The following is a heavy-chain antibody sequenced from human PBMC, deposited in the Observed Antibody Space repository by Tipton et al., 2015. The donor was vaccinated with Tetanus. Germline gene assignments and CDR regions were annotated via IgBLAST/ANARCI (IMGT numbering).Heavy chain of an antibody. D-gene: IGHD2-15*01. J-gene: IGHJ6*02. Sequence: SLRLSCAASGFTFSNYAMAWVRQAPGKGLEWVSGISVRGSHTYYADPVKGRFSISRDNSKNTVYLQMNSLRDEDTAVYYCARRGCRGGTCYISPNYGMDVWGQGTTVTVSS. CDR1: GFTFSNYA. CDR2: ISVRGSHT. CDR3: ARRGCRGGTCYISPNYGMDV. V-gene: IGHV3-23*01.